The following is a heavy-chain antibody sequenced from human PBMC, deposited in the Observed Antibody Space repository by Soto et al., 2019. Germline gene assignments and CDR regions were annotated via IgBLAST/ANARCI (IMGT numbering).Heavy chain of an antibody. CDR2: ISAYNGNT. Sequence: QVQLVQSGAEVKKPGASVKVSCKASGYTFTSYGISWVRQAPGQGLEWMGWISAYNGNTNYAQKLQGRVTMTTDTATSTAYMELRSLRSDDTAVYYCARAAVSYYDILTGDYDYWGQGTLVTVSS. J-gene: IGHJ4*02. D-gene: IGHD3-9*01. CDR3: ARAAVSYYDILTGDYDY. V-gene: IGHV1-18*01. CDR1: GYTFTSYG.